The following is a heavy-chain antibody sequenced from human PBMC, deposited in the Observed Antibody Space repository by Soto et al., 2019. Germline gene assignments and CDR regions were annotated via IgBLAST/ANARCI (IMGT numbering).Heavy chain of an antibody. V-gene: IGHV3-30*18. CDR1: GFTFSSYG. CDR2: ISYDGSNK. D-gene: IGHD4-17*01. J-gene: IGHJ4*02. Sequence: GGSLRLSCAASGFTFSSYGMHWVRQAPGKGLEWVAVISYDGSNKYYADSVKGRFTISRDNSKNTLYLQMNSLRAEETAVYYCANGATLSPSDYGDYVSQPVAELDYWGQGTLVTVSS. CDR3: ANGATLSPSDYGDYVSQPVAELDY.